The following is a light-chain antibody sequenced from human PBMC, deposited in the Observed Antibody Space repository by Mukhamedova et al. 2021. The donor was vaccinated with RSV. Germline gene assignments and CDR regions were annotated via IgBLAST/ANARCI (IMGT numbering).Light chain of an antibody. J-gene: IGLJ2*01. V-gene: IGLV1-40*01. CDR1: SSNIGAGYD. Sequence: GSSSNIGAGYDVHWYQQLPGTAPKLLIYKNINRPSGVPDRFSGSKSGTSASLAITGLQAEDEADYYCQSYDSSLSGSVFAGGTKL. CDR2: KNI. CDR3: QSYDSSLSGSV.